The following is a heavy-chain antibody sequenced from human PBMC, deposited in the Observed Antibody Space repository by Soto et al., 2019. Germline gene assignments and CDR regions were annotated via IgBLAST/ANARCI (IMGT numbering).Heavy chain of an antibody. CDR3: ARRSIDSSGSRFDY. J-gene: IGHJ4*02. CDR1: GGSISSGDYD. Sequence: SETLSLTCTVSGGSISSGDYDWSWIRQPPGKGLQWIGYIYYSGSTYYNPSLKSRVTISVDTSKNQFSLKLSSVTAADTAVYYCARRSIDSSGSRFDYWGQGTLVTVSS. V-gene: IGHV4-30-4*01. D-gene: IGHD3-22*01. CDR2: IYYSGST.